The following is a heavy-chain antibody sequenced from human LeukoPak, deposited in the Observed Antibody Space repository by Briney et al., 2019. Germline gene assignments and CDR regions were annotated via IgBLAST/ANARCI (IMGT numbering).Heavy chain of an antibody. CDR2: TYYRSKWYN. J-gene: IGHJ4*02. Sequence: SQTLSLTCAISGDSVSSNSAAWNWIRQSPSRGLEWLGRTYYRSKWYNEYVVSVKSRMTINPDTSKNQFSLHLNSVTPEDTAVYFCARATYYDSSLDSWGPGTLVTVSS. V-gene: IGHV6-1*01. D-gene: IGHD3-22*01. CDR3: ARATYYDSSLDS. CDR1: GDSVSSNSAA.